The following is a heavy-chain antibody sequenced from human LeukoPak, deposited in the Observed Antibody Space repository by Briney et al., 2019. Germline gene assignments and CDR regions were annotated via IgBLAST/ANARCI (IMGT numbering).Heavy chain of an antibody. CDR1: GGSFSGYY. CDR2: INHSGST. J-gene: IGHJ3*02. Sequence: PSETLSLTCAVYGGSFSGYYWSWIRQPPGKGLEWIGEINHSGSTNYNPSLKSRVTISVDTSKNQFSLKLSSVTAADTAVYYCARGVVVTAIPDAFDIWGQGTMVTVSS. D-gene: IGHD2-21*02. V-gene: IGHV4-34*01. CDR3: ARGVVVTAIPDAFDI.